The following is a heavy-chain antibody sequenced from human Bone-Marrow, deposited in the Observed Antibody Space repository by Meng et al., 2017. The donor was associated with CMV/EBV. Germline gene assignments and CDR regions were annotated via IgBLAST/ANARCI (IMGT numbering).Heavy chain of an antibody. CDR3: AKGGYYYGSIRFDP. CDR1: GFTFSSYD. Sequence: GGSLRISCAASGFTFSSYDMHWVRQATGKGLEWVSAIGTAGDTYYPGSVKGRFTISRDNSKNTLYLQMNSLRAEDTAVYYCAKGGYYYGSIRFDPWGQGTLVTGSS. V-gene: IGHV3-13*01. CDR2: IGTAGDT. J-gene: IGHJ5*02. D-gene: IGHD3-10*01.